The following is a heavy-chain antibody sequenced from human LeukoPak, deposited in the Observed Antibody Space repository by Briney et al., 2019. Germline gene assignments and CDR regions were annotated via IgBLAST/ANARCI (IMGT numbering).Heavy chain of an antibody. CDR1: GGSISSYY. D-gene: IGHD3-3*01. Sequence: TASETLSLTCTVSGGSISSYYWSWIRQPPGKGLEWIGYIYYSGSTNYNPSLKSRVTISVDTSKNQFSLKLSSVTAADTAVYYCARDRTQYYDFWSGIIALQPTHYYFDYWGQGTLVTVSS. CDR2: IYYSGST. J-gene: IGHJ4*02. V-gene: IGHV4-59*12. CDR3: ARDRTQYYDFWSGIIALQPTHYYFDY.